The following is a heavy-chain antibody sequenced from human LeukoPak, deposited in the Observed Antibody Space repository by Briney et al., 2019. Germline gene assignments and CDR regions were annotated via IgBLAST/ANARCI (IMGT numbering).Heavy chain of an antibody. CDR3: ARARYYYDSSGYYSVFDY. V-gene: IGHV1-18*01. J-gene: IGHJ4*02. D-gene: IGHD3-22*01. CDR2: ISGYNGNT. CDR1: GYTFTNYG. Sequence: ASVKVSCKASGYTFTNYGINWVRQAPGQGLEWMGWISGYNGNTNYAQKLQGRVTMTTDTSTSTAYMELRSLRSDDTAVYYCARARYYYDSSGYYSVFDYWGQGTLVTVSS.